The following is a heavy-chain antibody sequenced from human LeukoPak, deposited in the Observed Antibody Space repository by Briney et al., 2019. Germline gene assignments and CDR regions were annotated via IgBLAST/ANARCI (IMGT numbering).Heavy chain of an antibody. CDR3: ASESGRRWLQEYYFDY. J-gene: IGHJ4*02. V-gene: IGHV3-21*01. Sequence: PGGSLRLSCAASGFTFSSYSMNWVRQAPGKGLEWVSSISSSSSYIYYADSVKGRFTISRDNAKNSLYLQMNSLRAEDTAVYYCASESGRRWLQEYYFDYWGQGTLVTVSS. CDR1: GFTFSSYS. CDR2: ISSSSSYI. D-gene: IGHD5-24*01.